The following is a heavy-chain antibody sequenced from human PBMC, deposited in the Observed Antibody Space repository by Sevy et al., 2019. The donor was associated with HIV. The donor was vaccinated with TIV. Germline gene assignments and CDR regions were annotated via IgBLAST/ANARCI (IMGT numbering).Heavy chain of an antibody. Sequence: GESLKISCKGSGYSFSDYWIGWVRRKPGKGLEWMGIIYPGDSETRYNPSFEGQVTISADTSINTAYLEWRSLKVSDTAMYYCARHKLSYDNNWIQDNWFDPWGQGTLVTVSS. J-gene: IGHJ5*02. D-gene: IGHD1-1*01. CDR2: IYPGDSET. CDR1: GYSFSDYW. CDR3: ARHKLSYDNNWIQDNWFDP. V-gene: IGHV5-51*01.